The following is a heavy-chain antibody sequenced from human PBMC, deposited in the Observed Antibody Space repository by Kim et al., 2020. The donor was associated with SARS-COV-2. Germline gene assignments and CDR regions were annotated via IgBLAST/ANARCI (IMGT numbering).Heavy chain of an antibody. V-gene: IGHV3-23*01. Sequence: PDSVKGRFTISRENSKNTLYLQLSSLRAEDTAVYYCAIVASKLRFLNFEYWGQGTLVTVSP. J-gene: IGHJ4*02. D-gene: IGHD3-3*01. CDR3: AIVASKLRFLNFEY.